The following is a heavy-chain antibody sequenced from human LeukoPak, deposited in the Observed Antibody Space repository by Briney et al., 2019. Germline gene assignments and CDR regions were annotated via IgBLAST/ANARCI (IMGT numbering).Heavy chain of an antibody. D-gene: IGHD3/OR15-3a*01. CDR2: ISGSGGST. CDR3: ASGTGGFY. V-gene: IGHV3-23*01. CDR1: GFTFSSYA. Sequence: PGGSLRLSCAASGFTFSSYAMSWVRQAPGKGLEWVSVISGSGGSTYYADSVKGRFTISRDNAKNSLYLQMNSLRDEDTAVYYCASGTGGFYWGQGTLVTVSS. J-gene: IGHJ4*02.